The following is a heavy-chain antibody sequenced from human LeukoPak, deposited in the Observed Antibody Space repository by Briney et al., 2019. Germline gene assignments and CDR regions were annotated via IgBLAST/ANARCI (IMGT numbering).Heavy chain of an antibody. CDR1: GDSISSYY. Sequence: SETLSLTCTVSGDSISSYYWSWIRQPPGKGLEWIGYIYYIGSTNYNPSLKSRVSISVDTSKNQFSLKLSSVTAADTAVYYCARDRGQWLARNNYYYMDVWGKGTTVTISS. D-gene: IGHD6-19*01. CDR2: IYYIGST. CDR3: ARDRGQWLARNNYYYMDV. J-gene: IGHJ6*03. V-gene: IGHV4-59*01.